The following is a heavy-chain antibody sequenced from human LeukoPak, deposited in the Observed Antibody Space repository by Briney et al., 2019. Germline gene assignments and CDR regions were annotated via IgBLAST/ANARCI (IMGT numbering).Heavy chain of an antibody. V-gene: IGHV3-30-3*01. CDR1: GFTFSSYA. J-gene: IGHJ4*02. CDR2: ISYDGSNK. D-gene: IGHD3-22*01. Sequence: PGGSLRLSCAASGFTFSSYAMHWVRQAPGKGLEWVAVISYDGSNKYYADSVKGRFTISRDNAKNSLYLQMNSLRDEDTAVYYCEVVIPDFDYWGQGTLVTVSS. CDR3: EVVIPDFDY.